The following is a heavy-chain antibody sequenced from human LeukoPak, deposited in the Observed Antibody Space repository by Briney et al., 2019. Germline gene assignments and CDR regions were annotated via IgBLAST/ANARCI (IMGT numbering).Heavy chain of an antibody. CDR3: ARDGPYDFWSGYYRDY. CDR1: GFTFSSYR. Sequence: PGGSLRLSCAASGFTFSSYRMNWVRQAPGKGLEWVSSINSSSSYIFYADSVKGRFTISRDNAKNALYLQMNSLRAEDTAVYYCARDGPYDFWSGYYRDYWGQGTLVTVSS. D-gene: IGHD3-3*01. V-gene: IGHV3-21*01. CDR2: INSSSSYI. J-gene: IGHJ4*02.